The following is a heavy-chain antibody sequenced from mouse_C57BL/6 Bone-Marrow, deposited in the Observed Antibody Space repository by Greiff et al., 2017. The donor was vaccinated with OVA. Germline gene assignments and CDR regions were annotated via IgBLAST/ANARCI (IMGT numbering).Heavy chain of an antibody. CDR3: ARSRDYYDYGGFAY. D-gene: IGHD2-4*01. Sequence: QVQLQQPGAELVKPGASVKMSCKASGYTFTSYWITWVKQRPGQGLEWIGDIYPGSGSTNYNEKFKSKATLTVDKPSSTAYMQLSSLTSEDSAVYYCARSRDYYDYGGFAYWGQGTLVTVSA. J-gene: IGHJ3*01. CDR1: GYTFTSYW. CDR2: IYPGSGST. V-gene: IGHV1-55*01.